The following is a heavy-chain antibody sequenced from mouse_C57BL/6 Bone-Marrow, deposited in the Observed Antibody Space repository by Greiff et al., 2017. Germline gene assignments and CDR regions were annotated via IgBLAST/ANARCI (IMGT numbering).Heavy chain of an antibody. CDR1: GYTFTSYD. V-gene: IGHV1-85*01. D-gene: IGHD1-1*01. J-gene: IGHJ1*03. CDR2: IYPRDGST. CDR3: ARDYGSSYWYFDV. Sequence: QVQLKESGPELVKPGASVKLSCKASGYTFTSYDINWVKQRPGQGLEWIGWIYPRDGSTKYNEKFKGKATLTVDTSSSTAYMELHSLTSADSAVYFCARDYGSSYWYFDVWGTGTTVTVSS.